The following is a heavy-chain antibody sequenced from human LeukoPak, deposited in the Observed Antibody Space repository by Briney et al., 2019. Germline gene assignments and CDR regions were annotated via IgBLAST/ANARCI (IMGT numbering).Heavy chain of an antibody. CDR3: ARDRYDSSGSDY. V-gene: IGHV3-69-1*02. D-gene: IGHD3-22*01. CDR2: IGAISTM. Sequence: GGSLRLSCVGSGFRLIDYNMNWVRQSPGKGLEWLGCIGAISTMLHYADSVKGRFTISRDDAKNSLYLQMNSLRAEDTAVYYCARDRYDSSGSDYWGQGTLVTVSS. CDR1: GFRLIDYN. J-gene: IGHJ4*02.